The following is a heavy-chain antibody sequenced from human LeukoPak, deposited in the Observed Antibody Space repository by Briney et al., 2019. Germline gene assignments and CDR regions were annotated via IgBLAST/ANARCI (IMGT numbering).Heavy chain of an antibody. V-gene: IGHV3-33*01. CDR3: ARDFGGKRELLMNFDY. J-gene: IGHJ4*02. CDR2: IWYDGSNK. D-gene: IGHD1-26*01. Sequence: PGGSLRLSCAASGFTFSSYGMHWVRQAPGKGLEWVAVIWYDGSNKYYADSVKGRFTISRDNSKNTLYLQMNSLRAEDTAVYYCARDFGGKRELLMNFDYWGQGTLVTVSS. CDR1: GFTFSSYG.